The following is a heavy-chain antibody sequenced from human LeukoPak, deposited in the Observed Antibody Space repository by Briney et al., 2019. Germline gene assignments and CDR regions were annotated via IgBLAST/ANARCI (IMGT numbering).Heavy chain of an antibody. Sequence: AGGSLRLSCSASGFTFSRYAMHWVRQAPGKGVEYVSGINDNGGRTHYGDSVKGRFSISRDNSKNTLHLQMSTLRAEDTALYYCVKDVGGSYAFDYWGQGILVTVAS. D-gene: IGHD1-26*01. CDR1: GFTFSRYA. CDR2: INDNGGRT. CDR3: VKDVGGSYAFDY. J-gene: IGHJ4*02. V-gene: IGHV3-64D*09.